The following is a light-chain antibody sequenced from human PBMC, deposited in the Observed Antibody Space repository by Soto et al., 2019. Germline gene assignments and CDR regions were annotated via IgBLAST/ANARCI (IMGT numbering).Light chain of an antibody. J-gene: IGKJ1*01. CDR3: QQSYSYSTPTT. CDR2: AAS. V-gene: IGKV1-39*01. Sequence: DIQMTQSPSSLSASVGDRVIITCRASQSIGSYLDWYQQRPGKAPKLLIYAASSLQSGVPSRFSGSGSGTDFTLTISSLQPEHFATYSGQQSYSYSTPTTFGQGTKVVIK. CDR1: QSIGSY.